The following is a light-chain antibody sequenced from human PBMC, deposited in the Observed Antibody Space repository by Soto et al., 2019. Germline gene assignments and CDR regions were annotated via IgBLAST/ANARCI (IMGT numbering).Light chain of an antibody. V-gene: IGKV3-11*01. CDR2: DTS. CDR3: QQRASWPLT. J-gene: IGKJ4*01. CDR1: QSVSNY. Sequence: PGEGATLSCRASQSVSNYLAWYQQRPGQAPRLLIYDTSNRATGVPARFSGSGSGTDFTLTVSSLQPEDFAMYYCQQRASWPLTFGGGTKVEIK.